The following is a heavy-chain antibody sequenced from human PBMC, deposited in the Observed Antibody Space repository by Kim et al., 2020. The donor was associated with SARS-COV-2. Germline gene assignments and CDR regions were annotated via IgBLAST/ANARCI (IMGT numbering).Heavy chain of an antibody. J-gene: IGHJ4*01. V-gene: IGHV4-34*01. Sequence: SETLSLTCAVYGGSFSGYYWSWIRQPPGKGLEWIGEINHSGSTNYNPSLKSRVTISVDTSKNQFSLKLSSVTAADTAVYYCARGNQMVSGAFDYWGHGTLVTVSS. CDR3: ARGNQMVSGAFDY. CDR1: GGSFSGYY. D-gene: IGHD3-10*01. CDR2: INHSGST.